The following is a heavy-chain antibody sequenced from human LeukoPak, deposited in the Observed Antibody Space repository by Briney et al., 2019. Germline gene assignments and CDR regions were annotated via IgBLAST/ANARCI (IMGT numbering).Heavy chain of an antibody. CDR3: AKGVRGAGGYYYYYGMAV. D-gene: IGHD3-10*01. CDR2: LYSVGIT. J-gene: IGHJ6*02. V-gene: IGHV3-53*05. Sequence: PGGSLRLSCGVSGFNVRHKYMSWVRQAPGKGLECVSILYSVGITAYADSVKGRFTISRDNLKNTLYLQMNSLRAEDTAVYYCAKGVRGAGGYYYYYGMAVWGQGTTVTVSS. CDR1: GFNVRHKY.